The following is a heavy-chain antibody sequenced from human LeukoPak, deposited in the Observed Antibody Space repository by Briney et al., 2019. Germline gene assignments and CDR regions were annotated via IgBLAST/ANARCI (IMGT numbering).Heavy chain of an antibody. J-gene: IGHJ6*02. CDR2: INHSGST. CDR3: ARRRVVPAAILSYYYYGMDV. D-gene: IGHD2-2*02. CDR1: SGSISSSTW. Sequence: PSGTLSLTCAVSSGSISSSTWWSWVRQPPGKGLEWIGEINHSGSTHYTPSLKSRVTISVDTSDNKFSLKLSSVTAADTAVYYCARRRVVPAAILSYYYYGMDVWGQGTTVTVSS. V-gene: IGHV4-4*02.